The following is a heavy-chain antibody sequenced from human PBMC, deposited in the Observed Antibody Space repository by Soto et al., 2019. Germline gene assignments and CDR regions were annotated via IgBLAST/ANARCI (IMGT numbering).Heavy chain of an antibody. V-gene: IGHV1-69*12. D-gene: IGHD6-6*01. CDR1: GGTFSSYA. J-gene: IGHJ4*02. CDR2: IIPIFGTA. Sequence: QVQLVQSGAEVKKPWSSVKFSCKASGGTFSSYAISWVRQAPGQGLEWMGGIIPIFGTANYAQKFQGRVTITGDESTSTAYMELSSVRSEDTAVYYCARTYRGSARRGKSFDYWGQGTLVTVSS. CDR3: ARTYRGSARRGKSFDY.